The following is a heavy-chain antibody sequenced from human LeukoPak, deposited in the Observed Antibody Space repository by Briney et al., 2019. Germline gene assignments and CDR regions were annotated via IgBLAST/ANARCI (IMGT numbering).Heavy chain of an antibody. CDR2: ISAYNGNT. CDR3: ARDYDIRFLEWLLYYGMDV. Sequence: ASVKVSCKASGYTFTSYGISWVRQAPGQGLEGMGWISAYNGNTNYAQKLQGRVTMTTDTSTSTAYMELRSLRSDDTAVYYCARDYDIRFLEWLLYYGMDVWGQGTTVTVSS. D-gene: IGHD3-3*01. V-gene: IGHV1-18*01. J-gene: IGHJ6*02. CDR1: GYTFTSYG.